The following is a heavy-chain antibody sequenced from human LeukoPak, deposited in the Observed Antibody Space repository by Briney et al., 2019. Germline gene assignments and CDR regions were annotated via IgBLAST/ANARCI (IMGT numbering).Heavy chain of an antibody. CDR2: INNDGSGT. J-gene: IGHJ4*02. V-gene: IGHV3-74*01. CDR1: GFTFSSYW. Sequence: GGSLRLSCAASGFTFSSYWMHWVRQAPGKGPVWVSRINNDGSGTTYADSVKGRFTISRDDAKNTLYLQMNSLRAEDTAVYYCATDPNPYSSTSGYFDFWGQGTLVTVSS. D-gene: IGHD6-13*01. CDR3: ATDPNPYSSTSGYFDF.